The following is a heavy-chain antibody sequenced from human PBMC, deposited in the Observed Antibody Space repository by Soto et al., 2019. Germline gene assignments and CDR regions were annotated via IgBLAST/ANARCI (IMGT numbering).Heavy chain of an antibody. CDR3: ARESEDLTSNFDY. J-gene: IGHJ4*02. CDR2: ISSTTNYI. CDR1: GFTFTRYS. V-gene: IGHV3-21*06. Sequence: GGPLIVSCAASGFTFTRYSMNWVRQAPGKGLEWVSSISSTTNYIYYGDSMKGRFTISRDNAKNSLYLEMNSLRAEDTAVYYCARESEDLTSNFDYWGQGTLVTVSS.